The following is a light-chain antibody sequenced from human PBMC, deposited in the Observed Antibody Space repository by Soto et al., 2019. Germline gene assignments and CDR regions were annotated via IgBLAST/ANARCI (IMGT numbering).Light chain of an antibody. Sequence: DIQMTQSPSFLSASVGDRVTITCRASQSIGKHLNWYQQKPGKAPKFLIYGASTLQSGVPSRFTGSGSGTDFTLTVNSLQAEDFATYYCQQSYSTPLTFGGGTKV. V-gene: IGKV1-39*01. CDR1: QSIGKH. J-gene: IGKJ4*01. CDR3: QQSYSTPLT. CDR2: GAS.